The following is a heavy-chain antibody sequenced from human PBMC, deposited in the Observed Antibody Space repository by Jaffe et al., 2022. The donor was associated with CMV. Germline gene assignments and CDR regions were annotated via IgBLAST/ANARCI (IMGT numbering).Heavy chain of an antibody. CDR3: ARGPIGVVAATPFDY. CDR1: GGSFSGYY. V-gene: IGHV4-34*01. J-gene: IGHJ4*02. Sequence: QVQLQQWGAGLLKPSETLSLTCAVYGGSFSGYYWSWIRQPPGKGLEWIGEINHSGSTNYNPSLKSRVTISVDTSKNQFSLKLSSVTAADTAVYYCARGPIGVVAATPFDYWGQGTLVTVSS. D-gene: IGHD2-15*01. CDR2: INHSGST.